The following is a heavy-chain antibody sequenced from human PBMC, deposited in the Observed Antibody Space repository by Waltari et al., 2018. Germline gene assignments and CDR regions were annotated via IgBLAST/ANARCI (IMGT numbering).Heavy chain of an antibody. D-gene: IGHD6-13*01. CDR1: GNTFTAYY. Sequence: QVQLVQSGAEVKKPGASVKVSCKASGNTFTAYYIYWVRQAPGHGLEWMGKINPSGSSASYAPQFQGRVTMTRDTSTNTVYMELTSLGSDDTAVYYCARGGEPYSSSWFGASWGQGTLVTVSS. CDR3: ARGGEPYSSSWFGAS. J-gene: IGHJ5*02. V-gene: IGHV1-46*01. CDR2: INPSGSSA.